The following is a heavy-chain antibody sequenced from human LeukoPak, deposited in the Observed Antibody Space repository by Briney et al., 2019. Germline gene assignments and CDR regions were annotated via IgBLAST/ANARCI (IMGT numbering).Heavy chain of an antibody. V-gene: IGHV3-7*03. CDR1: GFTFSSYW. CDR2: IKQDGSEK. Sequence: GGSLRLSFAASGFTFSSYWMSWVRQAPGKGLEWVANIKQDGSEKYYVDSVKGRFTISRDNAKNSLYLQMNSLRAEDTAVYYCARGGYDSSGYYYVEALDYWGQGTLVTVSS. CDR3: ARGGYDSSGYYYVEALDY. D-gene: IGHD3-22*01. J-gene: IGHJ4*02.